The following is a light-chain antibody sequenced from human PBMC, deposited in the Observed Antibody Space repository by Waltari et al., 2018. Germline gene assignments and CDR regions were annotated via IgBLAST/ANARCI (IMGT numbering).Light chain of an antibody. CDR3: QSHDSLSALYV. J-gene: IGLJ1*01. CDR2: DNI. V-gene: IGLV1-40*01. CDR1: SSNIGAASD. Sequence: QSVLTQPPSVSGSPGQRVTISCIGRSSNIGAASDLHWYQQLPGTPPKLLIYDNIIRSSGVPDRFSASKSGTSASLAISGLQAEDEADYYCQSHDSLSALYVFGTGTKVSVL.